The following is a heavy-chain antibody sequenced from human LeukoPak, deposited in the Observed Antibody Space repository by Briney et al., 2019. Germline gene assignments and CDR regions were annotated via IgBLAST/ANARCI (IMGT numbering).Heavy chain of an antibody. CDR3: AKTRVVPAATDYYYYGMDV. CDR2: IIPIFGIA. J-gene: IGHJ6*02. D-gene: IGHD2-2*01. V-gene: IGHV1-69*04. Sequence: ASVKVSCKASGGTFSSYAISWVRQAPGQGLEWMGRIIPIFGIANYARKFQGRVTITADKSTSTAYMELSSLRSEDTAVYYCAKTRVVPAATDYYYYGMDVWGQGTTVTVSS. CDR1: GGTFSSYA.